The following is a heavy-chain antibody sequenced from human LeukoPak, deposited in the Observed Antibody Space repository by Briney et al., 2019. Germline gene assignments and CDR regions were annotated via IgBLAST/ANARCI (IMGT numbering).Heavy chain of an antibody. CDR1: GGSFSGYY. CDR2: INHSGST. J-gene: IGHJ3*02. CDR3: ASGWAFDI. Sequence: SETLSLTCAVYGGSFSGYYWSWIRQPPGKGLEWIGEINHSGSTNYNPSLKSRVTISVDTSKNQFSLNMSSVTAADTAVYYCASGWAFDIWGQGTMVTVSS. V-gene: IGHV4-34*01.